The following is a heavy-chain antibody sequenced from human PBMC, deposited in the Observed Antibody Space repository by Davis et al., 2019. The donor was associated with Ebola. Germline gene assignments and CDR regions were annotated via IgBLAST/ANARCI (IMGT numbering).Heavy chain of an antibody. V-gene: IGHV3-48*02. J-gene: IGHJ4*02. CDR2: ITSFGTT. CDR3: AKDHSLFRGGFDY. CDR1: GFPLSGFS. D-gene: IGHD5/OR15-5a*01. Sequence: GESLKISCAASGFPLSGFSMNWVRQAPGKGLEWVAYITSFGTTYYADSVKGRFTISRDNVNNSVYLEMNSLRDEDTAVYYCAKDHSLFRGGFDYWGQGTLVTVSS.